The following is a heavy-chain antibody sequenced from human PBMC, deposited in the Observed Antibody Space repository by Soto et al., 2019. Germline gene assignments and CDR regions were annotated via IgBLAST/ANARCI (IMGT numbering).Heavy chain of an antibody. Sequence: SEALSLTCALPVGSISSCNYYWSWFSQPPGKGLEWIGFISYSGSTYYSTSLKGRVTISVDTSKSQFSLNLSFVTAADTAVYYCATMGTPATGLYFFDYWGQGSLVTVSS. CDR2: ISYSGST. CDR1: VGSISSCNYY. D-gene: IGHD2-15*01. J-gene: IGHJ4*02. CDR3: ATMGTPATGLYFFDY. V-gene: IGHV4-30-4*01.